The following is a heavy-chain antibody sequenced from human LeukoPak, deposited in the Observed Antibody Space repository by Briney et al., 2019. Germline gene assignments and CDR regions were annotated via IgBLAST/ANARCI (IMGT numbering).Heavy chain of an antibody. CDR1: GFTFTSSA. V-gene: IGHV1-58*02. CDR3: AADGGRVGATTSFEYFQH. CDR2: IVVGSGNT. D-gene: IGHD1-26*01. Sequence: SVKVSCKASGFTFTSSAMQWVRQARGQRLEWIGWIVVGSGNTNYAQKFQERVTITRDMSTSTAYMGLSSLRSEDTAVYYCAADGGRVGATTSFEYFQHWGQGTLVTVSS. J-gene: IGHJ1*01.